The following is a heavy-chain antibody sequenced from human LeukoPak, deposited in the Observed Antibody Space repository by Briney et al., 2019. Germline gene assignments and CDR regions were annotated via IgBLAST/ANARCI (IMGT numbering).Heavy chain of an antibody. CDR1: GDSIGNYY. V-gene: IGHV4-59*08. CDR3: AKPFLMWEAPWWSDP. CDR2: VHYSGST. J-gene: IGHJ5*02. D-gene: IGHD1-26*01. Sequence: PSETLSLTCSVSGDSIGNYYWSWIRQPPGKGLEWIGYVHYSGSTNYNPSLKSRVTTSVDTSKNQFSLELTSVTAADTAVYYCAKPFLMWEAPWWSDPWGQGTLVTVSS.